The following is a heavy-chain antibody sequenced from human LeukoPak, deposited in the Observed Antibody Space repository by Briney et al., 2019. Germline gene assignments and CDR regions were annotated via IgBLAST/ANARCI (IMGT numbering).Heavy chain of an antibody. Sequence: GGSLRLSCAASGFTFSLYAMSWVRQAPGKGLEWVSAISGSGNITYSADSVQGRFTISRDNSKDTLYLQMNSLRAEDTAVYYCAKDLHSSSWLYFDYWGQGGLVTVSS. CDR3: AKDLHSSSWLYFDY. D-gene: IGHD6-13*01. CDR2: ISGSGNIT. CDR1: GFTFSLYA. V-gene: IGHV3-23*01. J-gene: IGHJ4*02.